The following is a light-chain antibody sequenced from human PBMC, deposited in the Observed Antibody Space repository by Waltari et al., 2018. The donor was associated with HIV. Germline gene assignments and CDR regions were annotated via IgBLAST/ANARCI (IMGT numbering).Light chain of an antibody. CDR3: QAWDTNTVV. CDR1: KFGERF. Sequence: SYDLTQPPSVSVAPGQTATITCSGNKFGERFAQWFHQKPGLSPILLIFEDTKRPSGIPERFSASTSANTSTLAISGAQPVDEGDYYCQAWDTNTVVFGGGTKLTVL. V-gene: IGLV3-1*01. CDR2: EDT. J-gene: IGLJ2*01.